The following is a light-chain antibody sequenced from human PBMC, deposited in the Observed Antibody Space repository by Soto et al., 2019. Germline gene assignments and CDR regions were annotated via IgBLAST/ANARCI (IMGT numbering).Light chain of an antibody. Sequence: EIVMTQSPATLSVSPGERATLSCRASQSVSSYLAWYQQKPGQAPRLLIYGASTRATGIPARFSGSGSGTEFTLTISSLQSEDFAVYYCQQYNEWPLTFGGGTRVEIK. CDR1: QSVSSY. V-gene: IGKV3-15*01. CDR2: GAS. CDR3: QQYNEWPLT. J-gene: IGKJ4*01.